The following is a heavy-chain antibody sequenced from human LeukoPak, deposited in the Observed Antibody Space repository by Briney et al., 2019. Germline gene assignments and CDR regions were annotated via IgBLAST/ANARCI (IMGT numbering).Heavy chain of an antibody. D-gene: IGHD3-22*01. Sequence: ASVKVSCKASGYTFSGDYMHWVRQAPGQGLEWMGWINPNSGGTNYAQKFQGRVTMTRDTSISTAYMELSRLRSDDTAVYYCAREITMIVDDAFDIWGQGTMVTVSS. CDR3: AREITMIVDDAFDI. CDR2: INPNSGGT. CDR1: GYTFSGDY. V-gene: IGHV1-2*02. J-gene: IGHJ3*02.